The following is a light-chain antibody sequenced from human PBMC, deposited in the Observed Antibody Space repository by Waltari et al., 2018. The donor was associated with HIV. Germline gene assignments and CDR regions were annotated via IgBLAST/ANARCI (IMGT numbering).Light chain of an antibody. J-gene: IGLJ3*02. CDR2: DVN. V-gene: IGLV2-11*01. CDR3: CSYAGNYTLGV. CDR1: SSDVGGYNY. Sequence: QSALTQPRSVSGSPGQSVTISCTGTSSDVGGYNYVSWYQQHPGKAPKLMIYDVNKRPSGVPDRFSGSKSGNTASLTIYGLQAEDEADYYCCSYAGNYTLGVFGGGTKLTVL.